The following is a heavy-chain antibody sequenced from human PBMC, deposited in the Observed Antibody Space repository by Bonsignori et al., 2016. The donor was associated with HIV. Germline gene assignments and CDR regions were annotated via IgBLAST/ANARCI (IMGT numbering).Heavy chain of an antibody. CDR3: AKGLATIIGWFDP. V-gene: IGHV3-23*01. Sequence: GESLKISCAASGFTFSSYAMSWVRQAPGKGLEWVSAISGSGGSTYYADSVKGRFTISRDNSKNTLYLQMNSLRAEDTAVYYCAKGLATIIGWFDPWGQGTLVTVSS. CDR2: ISGSGGST. CDR1: GFTFSSYA. D-gene: IGHD5-24*01. J-gene: IGHJ5*02.